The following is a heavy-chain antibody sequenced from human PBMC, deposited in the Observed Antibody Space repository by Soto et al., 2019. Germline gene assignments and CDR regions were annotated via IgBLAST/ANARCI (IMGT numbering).Heavy chain of an antibody. Sequence: EVQLLESGGGLVQPGGSLRLSCAASGFTFSSYAMSWVRQAPGKGLEWVSAISGSGGSTYYADSVNGRFTISRDNSKNLLYRQMNSLRAEDTAVYYCGKDRAAMAYANWFDPWGQGTLVTVSS. V-gene: IGHV3-23*01. CDR2: ISGSGGST. CDR1: GFTFSSYA. D-gene: IGHD5-18*01. CDR3: GKDRAAMAYANWFDP. J-gene: IGHJ5*02.